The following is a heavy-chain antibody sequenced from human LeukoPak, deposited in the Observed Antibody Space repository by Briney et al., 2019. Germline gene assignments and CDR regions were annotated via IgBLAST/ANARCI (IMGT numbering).Heavy chain of an antibody. V-gene: IGHV4-59*01. J-gene: IGHJ3*02. CDR1: GGSISSYY. CDR2: IYYTGST. D-gene: IGHD3-10*01. Sequence: SETLSLTCTVSGGSISSYYWSWVRQPPGKGLEWIGYIYYTGSTNYSPSLKSRVTMSVDTSKNQFSLKLSSVSAADTAVFYCARFQKPPVIFAFDIWAKGQWSPSLQ. CDR3: ARFQKPPVIFAFDI.